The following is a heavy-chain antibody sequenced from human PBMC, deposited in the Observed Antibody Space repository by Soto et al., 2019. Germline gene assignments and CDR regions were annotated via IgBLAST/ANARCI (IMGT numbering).Heavy chain of an antibody. CDR2: IYHSGST. D-gene: IGHD3-9*01. CDR3: ASLPYDILTGYSDY. CDR1: VGSISSSNW. Sequence: SETLFLTCSVSVGSISSSNWWRWVRPPPGKGLEWIGEIYHSGSTNYNPSLKSRGTISVDKSKSQFSLKLSSVTAADTAVYYCASLPYDILTGYSDYWGQGTLVTVSS. J-gene: IGHJ4*02. V-gene: IGHV4-4*02.